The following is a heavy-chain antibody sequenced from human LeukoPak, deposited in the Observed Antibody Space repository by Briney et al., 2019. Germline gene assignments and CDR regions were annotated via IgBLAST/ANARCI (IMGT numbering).Heavy chain of an antibody. V-gene: IGHV3-11*01. CDR2: ISHNGETK. Sequence: PGGSLRLSCAASGFTFSDHYMIWLRQAPGKGLGAISYISHNGETKYYADSVKGRLSISRDNAKSSLYLQMNSLRVEDTAVYYCARERHGYFDYWGQGTLVTVSS. J-gene: IGHJ4*02. CDR1: GFTFSDHY. CDR3: ARERHGYFDY. D-gene: IGHD6-13*01.